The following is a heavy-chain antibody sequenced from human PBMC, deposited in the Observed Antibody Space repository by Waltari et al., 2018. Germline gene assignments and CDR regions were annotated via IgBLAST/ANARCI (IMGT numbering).Heavy chain of an antibody. D-gene: IGHD1-26*01. CDR2: IYYSGST. CDR3: ASGKWELRNLVY. CDR1: GGSISSSSYY. J-gene: IGHJ4*02. Sequence: QLQLQESGPGLVKPSETLSLTCTVSGGSISSSSYYWGWIRQPPGKGLEWIGSIYYSGSTYYNPSRKSRVTISVDTAKNQFALKLGSVTAADTAVYYCASGKWELRNLVYWGQGTLVTVSS. V-gene: IGHV4-39*07.